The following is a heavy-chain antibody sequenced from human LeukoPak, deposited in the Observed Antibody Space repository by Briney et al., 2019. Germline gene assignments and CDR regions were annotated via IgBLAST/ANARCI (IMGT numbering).Heavy chain of an antibody. J-gene: IGHJ6*03. CDR3: ARASSSWLYYYMDV. D-gene: IGHD6-13*01. Sequence: PETLSLTCAVYGGSFSGYYWSWIRQPPGKGLEWIGEINHSGSTNYNPSLKSRVTISVDTSKNQFSLKLSSVTAADTAVYYCARASSSWLYYYMDVWGKGTTVTVSS. V-gene: IGHV4-34*01. CDR2: INHSGST. CDR1: GGSFSGYY.